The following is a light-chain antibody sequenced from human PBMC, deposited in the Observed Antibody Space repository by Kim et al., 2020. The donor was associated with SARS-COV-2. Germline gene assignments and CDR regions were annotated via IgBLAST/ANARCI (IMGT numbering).Light chain of an antibody. V-gene: IGKV3-20*01. Sequence: FPPGERATLTCRATQSVSSTYVDWYQRQPRHAPQLLNDGATSSAASMLGRISGGWAGTDFPLTISSLEPEDVVVYCCQHHGNSPYTFGQGTKLEI. CDR3: QHHGNSPYT. CDR1: QSVSSTY. CDR2: GAT. J-gene: IGKJ2*01.